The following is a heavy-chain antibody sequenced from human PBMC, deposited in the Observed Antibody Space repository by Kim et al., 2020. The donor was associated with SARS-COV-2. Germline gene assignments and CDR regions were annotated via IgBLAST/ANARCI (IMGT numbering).Heavy chain of an antibody. D-gene: IGHD1-26*01. CDR1: GFTFSSYA. Sequence: GGSLRLSCAASGFTFSSYAMHWVRQAPGKGLEWVAVISYDGSNKYYADSVKGRFTISRDNSKNTLYLQMNSLRPEDTAVYYCARSGSYLDEYFQHWCQGT. V-gene: IGHV3-30*04. J-gene: IGHJ1*01. CDR3: ARSGSYLDEYFQH. CDR2: ISYDGSNK.